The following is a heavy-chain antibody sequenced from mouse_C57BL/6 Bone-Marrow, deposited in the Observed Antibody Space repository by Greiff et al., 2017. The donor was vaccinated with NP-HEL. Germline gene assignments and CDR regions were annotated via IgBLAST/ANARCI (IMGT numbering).Heavy chain of an antibody. CDR3: ARDSFYDYDGAY. D-gene: IGHD2-4*01. J-gene: IGHJ3*01. V-gene: IGHV5-4*01. CDR1: GFTFSSYA. Sequence: EVMLVESGEGLVKPGGSLKLSCAASGFTFSSYAMSWVRQTPEKRLEWVATISDGGSYTYYPDNVKGRFTISRDTAKNNLYLQMSHLKSEDTAMYYCARDSFYDYDGAYWGQGTLVTVSA. CDR2: ISDGGSYT.